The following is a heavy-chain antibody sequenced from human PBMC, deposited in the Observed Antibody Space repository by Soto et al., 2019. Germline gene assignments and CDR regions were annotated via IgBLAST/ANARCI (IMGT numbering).Heavy chain of an antibody. D-gene: IGHD4-4*01. CDR1: GFSLSSYG. Sequence: GGSLSLSCAASGFSLSSYGMYWVRQAPGKGLEWVAVISIAVSNKDYADSVKGRFTVSRDNSKNTLYLQMNSLRVDDTAVYHCAKATVSTGYYYAMDVWGQGTTVTVSS. V-gene: IGHV3-30*18. CDR3: AKATVSTGYYYAMDV. J-gene: IGHJ6*02. CDR2: ISIAVSNK.